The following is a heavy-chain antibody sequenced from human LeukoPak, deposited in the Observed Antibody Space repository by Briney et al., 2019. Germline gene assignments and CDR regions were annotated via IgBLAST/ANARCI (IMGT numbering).Heavy chain of an antibody. CDR1: GYTFTSYA. Sequence: ASVKVSCKASGYTFTSYAMNWVRQAPGQGLEWMGWINTNTGNPTYAQGFTGRFVFSLDTSVGTAYLQICSLKAEDTAVYYCARGGFGELPNWFDPWGQGTLVTVSS. J-gene: IGHJ5*02. CDR2: INTNTGNP. D-gene: IGHD3-10*01. V-gene: IGHV7-4-1*01. CDR3: ARGGFGELPNWFDP.